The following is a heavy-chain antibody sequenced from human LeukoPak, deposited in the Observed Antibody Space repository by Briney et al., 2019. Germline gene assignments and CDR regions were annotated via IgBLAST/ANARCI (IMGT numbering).Heavy chain of an antibody. D-gene: IGHD3-16*02. CDR2: LYYSGSA. V-gene: IGHV4-39*01. CDR1: GGSNSSNNYY. Sequence: PSETLSLTCTVSGGSNSSNNYYWGWIRQPPGKGLEWIGSLYYSGSAYYNPSLKSRVTISVDASKNQFSLKLSSVTAADTGVYYCARTYDYIWGSFRSHSFDSWGQGTLVTVSS. CDR3: ARTYDYIWGSFRSHSFDS. J-gene: IGHJ4*02.